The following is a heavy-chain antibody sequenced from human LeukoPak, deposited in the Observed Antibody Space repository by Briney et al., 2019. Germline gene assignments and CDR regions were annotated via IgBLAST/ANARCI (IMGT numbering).Heavy chain of an antibody. CDR1: GGSISSYY. J-gene: IGHJ6*03. CDR3: AREVTVDTAMIYYYMDV. CDR2: IYYSGST. V-gene: IGHV4-59*12. D-gene: IGHD5-18*01. Sequence: SETLSLTCTVSGGSISSYYWSWIRQPPGKGLEWIGYIYYSGSTNYNPSLKSRVTISVDTSKNQFSLKLSSVTAADTAVYYCAREVTVDTAMIYYYMDVWGKGTTVTISS.